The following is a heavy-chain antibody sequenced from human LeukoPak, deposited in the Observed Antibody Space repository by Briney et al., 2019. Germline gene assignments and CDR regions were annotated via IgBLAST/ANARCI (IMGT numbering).Heavy chain of an antibody. Sequence: PSETLSLTCTVSGGSIRDYYWSWIRQSPVRGLEWIGYLYYSGNTNYNPSLKSRLTISRDMAKNQFSLKLSSVTSADTAVYYCARGEYEDLVDNWGQGTLVTVSS. CDR2: LYYSGNT. V-gene: IGHV4-59*01. CDR3: ARGEYEDLVDN. D-gene: IGHD1-26*01. CDR1: GGSIRDYY. J-gene: IGHJ4*02.